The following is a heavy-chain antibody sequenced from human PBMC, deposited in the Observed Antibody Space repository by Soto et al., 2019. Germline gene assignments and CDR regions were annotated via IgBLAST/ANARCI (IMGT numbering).Heavy chain of an antibody. D-gene: IGHD3-22*01. CDR2: INPSGGST. Sequence: RASVKVSCKASGYTFTSYYMHWVRQAPGQGLEWMGIINPSGGSTSYAQKFQGRVTMTRDTSTSTVYMELSSLRSEDTAVYYCARDQYYYDSSGYWDYWGQGTLVTVSS. CDR1: GYTFTSYY. CDR3: ARDQYYYDSSGYWDY. J-gene: IGHJ4*02. V-gene: IGHV1-46*01.